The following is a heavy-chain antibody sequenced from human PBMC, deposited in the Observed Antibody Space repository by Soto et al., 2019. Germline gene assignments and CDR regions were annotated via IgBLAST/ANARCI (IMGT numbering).Heavy chain of an antibody. CDR3: TSSYSTSSSPDY. CDR1: GGSMRNYY. Sequence: SETLSLTCSVSGGSMRNYYWNWIRQPPGRGLEWIGYVYHSGSTNYNPSLKSRVSMSVDVSRNHFSLTLHSVTAADTAVYFCTSSYSTSSSPDYWGQGTLATVSS. D-gene: IGHD6-6*01. CDR2: VYHSGST. V-gene: IGHV4-59*01. J-gene: IGHJ4*02.